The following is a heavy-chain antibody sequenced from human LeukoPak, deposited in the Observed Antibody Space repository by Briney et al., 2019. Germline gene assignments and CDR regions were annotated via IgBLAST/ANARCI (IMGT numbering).Heavy chain of an antibody. CDR1: GFTFSSYW. J-gene: IGHJ4*02. CDR3: ARDLRGDYYAY. V-gene: IGHV3-7*01. Sequence: PGGSLRLSCAASGFTFSSYWMSWVRQAPGKGLEWVANIKQDGSEKYYVDSVKGRFTISRGNAKNSLYLQMNSLRAEDTAVYYCARDLRGDYYAYWGQGTLVTVSS. CDR2: IKQDGSEK. D-gene: IGHD3-10*01.